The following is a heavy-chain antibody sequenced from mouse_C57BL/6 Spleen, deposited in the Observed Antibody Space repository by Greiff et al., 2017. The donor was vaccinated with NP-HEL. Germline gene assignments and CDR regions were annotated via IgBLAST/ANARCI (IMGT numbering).Heavy chain of an antibody. J-gene: IGHJ3*01. Sequence: QVTLKESGPELVKPGASVKISCKASGYAFSSSWMNWVKQRPGKGLEWIGRIYPGDGDTNYNGKFKGKATLTADKSSSTAYMQLSSLTSEDSAVYFCARPWFAYWGQGTLVTVSA. V-gene: IGHV1-82*01. CDR3: ARPWFAY. CDR2: IYPGDGDT. CDR1: GYAFSSSW.